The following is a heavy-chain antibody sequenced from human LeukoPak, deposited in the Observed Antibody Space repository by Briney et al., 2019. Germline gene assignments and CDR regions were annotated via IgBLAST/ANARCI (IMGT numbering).Heavy chain of an antibody. J-gene: IGHJ4*02. D-gene: IGHD6-19*01. V-gene: IGHV3-23*01. Sequence: GGSLRLSCAASGFTFSSYSMNWVRQAPGKGLEWVSVISDNGGTTNYADSVKGRFTISRDNSKNTLYLQMNSLRADDTAAYYCAKSRGIYDNSGWRTFDYWGQGTLVTVSS. CDR3: AKSRGIYDNSGWRTFDY. CDR1: GFTFSSYS. CDR2: ISDNGGTT.